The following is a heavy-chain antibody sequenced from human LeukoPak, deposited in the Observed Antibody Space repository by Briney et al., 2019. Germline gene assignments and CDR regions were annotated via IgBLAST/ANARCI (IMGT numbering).Heavy chain of an antibody. CDR2: IRSKDNDGTT. J-gene: IGHJ6*03. D-gene: IGHD3-9*01. V-gene: IGHV3-49*04. Sequence: GGSLRLSCTASEFTFGDFAISWVRQAPGKGLEWLGFIRSKDNDGTTDYAASVKGRFTISRDDSKNSLYLQMNSLRAEDTAVYYCARANDNYYYYYMDVWGKGTTVTIS. CDR1: EFTFGDFA. CDR3: ARANDNYYYYYMDV.